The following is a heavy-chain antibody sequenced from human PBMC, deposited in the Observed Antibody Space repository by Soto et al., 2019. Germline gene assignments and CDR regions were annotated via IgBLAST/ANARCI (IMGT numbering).Heavy chain of an antibody. CDR1: GGTFSSYA. D-gene: IGHD3-22*01. V-gene: IGHV1-69*06. CDR3: ARVTNTHYYDSSGTFGY. CDR2: IIPIFGTA. J-gene: IGHJ4*02. Sequence: SVKVSCKASGGTFSSYAISWVRQAPGQGLEWMGGIIPIFGTANYAQKFQGRVTITADKSTSTAYMERSSLRSEDTAVYYCARVTNTHYYDSSGTFGYWGQGTLVTVSS.